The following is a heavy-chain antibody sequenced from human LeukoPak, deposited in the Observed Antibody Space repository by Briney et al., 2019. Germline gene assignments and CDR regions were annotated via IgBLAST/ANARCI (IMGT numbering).Heavy chain of an antibody. CDR2: ISYDGSNK. CDR1: GFTFSSYS. D-gene: IGHD3-16*01. V-gene: IGHV3-30-3*01. CDR3: ASTSPY. J-gene: IGHJ4*02. Sequence: GVSLRLSCAASGFTFSSYSMHWVRQAPGKGLEWVAVISYDGSNKYYADSVKGRFTISRDNSKNTLYLQMNSLRAEDTAVYYCASTSPYWGQGTLVTVSS.